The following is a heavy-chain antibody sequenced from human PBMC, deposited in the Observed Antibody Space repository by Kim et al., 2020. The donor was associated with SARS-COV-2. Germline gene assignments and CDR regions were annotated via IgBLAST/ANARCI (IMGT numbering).Heavy chain of an antibody. D-gene: IGHD4-17*01. CDR3: ARIGYYGDCPFDY. J-gene: IGHJ4*02. V-gene: IGHV1-69*01. Sequence: EQKFQGRSTITADESTSTAYMELSSLRSEDTAVYYCARIGYYGDCPFDYWGQGTLVTVSS.